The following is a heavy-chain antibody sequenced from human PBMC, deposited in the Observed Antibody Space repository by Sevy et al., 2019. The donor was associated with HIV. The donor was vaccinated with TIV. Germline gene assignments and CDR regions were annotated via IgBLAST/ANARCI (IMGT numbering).Heavy chain of an antibody. Sequence: SETLSLTCTVSGGSISSGGYYWSWIRQHPGKGLEWIGYIYYSGSTYYNPSLKSRLTISVDTSKNQFSLKLSSVTAADTAVYYCARGYSSSWYFNWFDPWGQGTLVTVSS. CDR1: GGSISSGGYY. V-gene: IGHV4-31*03. CDR2: IYYSGST. J-gene: IGHJ5*02. D-gene: IGHD6-13*01. CDR3: ARGYSSSWYFNWFDP.